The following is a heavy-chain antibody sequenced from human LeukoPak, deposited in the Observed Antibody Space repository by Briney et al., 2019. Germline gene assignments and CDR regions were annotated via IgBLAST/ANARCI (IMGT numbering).Heavy chain of an antibody. CDR1: GYTFTSYG. V-gene: IGHV1-18*01. J-gene: IGHJ6*03. CDR3: ARDYDIPDYYYYYYMDV. D-gene: IGHD3-9*01. CDR2: ISAYNGNT. Sequence: GASVKVSCKASGYTFTSYGISWVRQAPGQGLEWMGWISAYNGNTNYAQKLQGRVTMTTDTSTSTAYMELRSLRSDDTAVYYCARDYDIPDYYYYYYMDVWGKGTTVTVSS.